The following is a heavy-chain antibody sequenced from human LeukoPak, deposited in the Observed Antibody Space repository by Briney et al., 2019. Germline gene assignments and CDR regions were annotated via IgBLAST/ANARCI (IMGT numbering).Heavy chain of an antibody. D-gene: IGHD3-22*01. CDR1: GHTLTEIP. Sequence: ASVKVSCKVSGHTLTEIPMHWVRQAPGKGREWMGGFDPEDGETIYAQKFQGRVTMTEDTSTDTAYMELSSLRSEDTAVYYCATGGSGYYFNWFDPWGQGALVTVSS. CDR3: ATGGSGYYFNWFDP. J-gene: IGHJ5*02. V-gene: IGHV1-24*01. CDR2: FDPEDGET.